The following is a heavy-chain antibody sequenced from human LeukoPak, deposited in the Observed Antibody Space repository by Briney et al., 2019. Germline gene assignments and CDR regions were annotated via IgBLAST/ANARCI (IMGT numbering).Heavy chain of an antibody. J-gene: IGHJ4*02. V-gene: IGHV4-34*01. CDR2: INHSGST. CDR3: ARALAAAPDY. CDR1: GGSFSGYY. D-gene: IGHD6-13*01. Sequence: SSETLSLTCAVYGGSFSGYYRSWIRQPPGKGLEWIGEINHSGSTNYNPSLKSRVTISVDTSKNQFSLKLSSVTAADTAVYYCARALAAAPDYWGQGTLVTVSS.